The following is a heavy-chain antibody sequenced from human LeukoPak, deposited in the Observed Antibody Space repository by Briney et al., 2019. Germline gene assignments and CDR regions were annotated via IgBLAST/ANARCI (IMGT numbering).Heavy chain of an antibody. J-gene: IGHJ6*04. CDR2: INTNTGNP. Sequence: ASVKVSFKASGYTFTNYAMNWVRQAPGQGLELMGWINTNTGNPTYAQGFTGRFVFSLDTSVSTAYLQISSLKAEDTAVYYCARDNYEIWTGYRTHMDVWGKGTTVTVSS. V-gene: IGHV7-4-1*02. CDR1: GYTFTNYA. D-gene: IGHD3-9*01. CDR3: ARDNYEIWTGYRTHMDV.